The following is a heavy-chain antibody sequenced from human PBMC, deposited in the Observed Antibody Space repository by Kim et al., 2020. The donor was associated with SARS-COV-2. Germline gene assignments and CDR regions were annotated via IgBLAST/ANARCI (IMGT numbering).Heavy chain of an antibody. CDR3: ARGPKSEIVLMVYAMDY. V-gene: IGHV1-2*06. J-gene: IGHJ4*02. CDR2: INPNSGGT. CDR1: GYTFTGYY. D-gene: IGHD2-8*01. Sequence: ASVKVSCKASGYTFTGYYMHWVRQAPGQGLEWMGRINPNSGGTNYAQKFQGRVTMTRDTSISTAYMELSRLRSDDTAVYYCARGPKSEIVLMVYAMDYWGQGTLVTVSS.